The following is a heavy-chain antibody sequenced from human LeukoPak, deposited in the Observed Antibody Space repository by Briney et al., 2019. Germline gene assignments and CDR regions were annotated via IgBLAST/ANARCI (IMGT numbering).Heavy chain of an antibody. V-gene: IGHV3-33*01. Sequence: GGSLRLSCAASGFTFSSYGMHRVRQAPGKGLEWVAVIWYDGSDKYYSDSVKGRFTISRDDSVNTLYLQMISLRAEDTAVYYCAREREGGYSDYWGQGTLVTVSS. CDR3: AREREGGYSDY. J-gene: IGHJ4*02. D-gene: IGHD2-21*01. CDR2: IWYDGSDK. CDR1: GFTFSSYG.